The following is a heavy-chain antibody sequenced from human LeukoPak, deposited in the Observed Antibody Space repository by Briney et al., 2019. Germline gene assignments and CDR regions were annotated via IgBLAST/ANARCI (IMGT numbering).Heavy chain of an antibody. CDR2: IYSRGST. Sequence: SETLSLTCTVSGVSITDYHWSWIRQPPGKGLEYIGYIYSRGSTFYNPSLKSRVTISTDTSKKQFSLKLTSVTAADTAVYYCARGAGGHRFDPWGQGTLVTVSS. V-gene: IGHV4-59*01. D-gene: IGHD3-10*01. CDR3: ARGAGGHRFDP. J-gene: IGHJ5*02. CDR1: GVSITDYH.